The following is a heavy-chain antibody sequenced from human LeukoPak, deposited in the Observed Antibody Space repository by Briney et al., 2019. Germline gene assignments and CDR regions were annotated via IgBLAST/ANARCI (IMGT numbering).Heavy chain of an antibody. D-gene: IGHD3-16*01. Sequence: SETLSLTCTVSGGSISSGGYYWSWLRQHPGKGLEWIGYIYYSGSTYYNPSLKSRVTISVDTSKNQFSLKLSSVTAADTAVYYCARDLMGGSWFDPWGQGTLVTVSS. CDR1: GGSISSGGYY. CDR3: ARDLMGGSWFDP. CDR2: IYYSGST. V-gene: IGHV4-31*03. J-gene: IGHJ5*02.